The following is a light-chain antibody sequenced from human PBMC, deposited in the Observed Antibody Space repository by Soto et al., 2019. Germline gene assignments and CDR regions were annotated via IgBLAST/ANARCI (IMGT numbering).Light chain of an antibody. V-gene: IGLV6-57*04. CDR2: EDN. Sequence: NFMLTQPHSVSESPGKTVTISCTRSSGRIASNYVQWYQQRPGSAPTTVIYEDNQRPSGVPDRFSGSIDSSSNSASLTISGLKTEDEADYYCQSYDSSNQNVVFGGGTKVTVL. CDR3: QSYDSSNQNVV. J-gene: IGLJ2*01. CDR1: SGRIASNY.